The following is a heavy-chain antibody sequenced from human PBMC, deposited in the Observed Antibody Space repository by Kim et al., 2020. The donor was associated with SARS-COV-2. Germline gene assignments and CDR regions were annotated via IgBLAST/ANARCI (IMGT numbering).Heavy chain of an antibody. CDR3: VRDLNDGAEDY. CDR2: MKSSGDKS. Sequence: ASVKVSCKASRYTFTTYHMHWVRQAPGHGLEWMGIMKSSGDKSFSAQKFQGRLTLTADTSASTVYMELTGLTSNDTAVYFCVRDLNDGAEDYWGQGTLVIVSS. D-gene: IGHD1-1*01. J-gene: IGHJ4*02. CDR1: RYTFTTYH. V-gene: IGHV1-46*01.